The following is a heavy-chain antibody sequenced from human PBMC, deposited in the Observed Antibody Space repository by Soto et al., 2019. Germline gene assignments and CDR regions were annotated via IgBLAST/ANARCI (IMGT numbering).Heavy chain of an antibody. CDR1: GYSFTGHY. CDR2: INPNSGGT. Sequence: QVQLVQSGAEVKKPGASVKVSCKASGYSFTGHYIHWVRQAPGQGLEWMGWINPNSGGTKYAQKFQGRVTMTRDTSISTAYMELSSLRSDGTAVYSCARDDAFDIWGQGTVVTVSS. CDR3: ARDDAFDI. J-gene: IGHJ3*02. V-gene: IGHV1-2*02.